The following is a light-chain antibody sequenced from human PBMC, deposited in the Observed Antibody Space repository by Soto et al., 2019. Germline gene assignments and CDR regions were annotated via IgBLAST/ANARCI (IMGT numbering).Light chain of an antibody. V-gene: IGKV1-9*01. Sequence: IQLTQSPSVLSASVGDRLTITCRASHGINSYLAWYQQKKGKATRXXIYGASTLQSGVPSRFSGSGYGTDFNLTISSLQTEDFATYYCQQLHSYPLTFGGGTKVDIK. CDR3: QQLHSYPLT. CDR1: HGINSY. CDR2: GAS. J-gene: IGKJ4*01.